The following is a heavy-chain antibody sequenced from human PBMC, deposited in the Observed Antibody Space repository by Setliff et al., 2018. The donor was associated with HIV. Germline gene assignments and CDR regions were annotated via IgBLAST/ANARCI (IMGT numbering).Heavy chain of an antibody. Sequence: ASVKVSCKVSGYTLTELSVHWVRQAPGNGLEWMGGFDPEQSETVYAQRFQGRVTFTEDTSTDTAYMDLISLTPDDTAVYFCAAPLTGPDGFDMWGQGTMVT. CDR3: AAPLTGPDGFDM. CDR2: FDPEQSET. J-gene: IGHJ3*02. V-gene: IGHV1-24*01. D-gene: IGHD3-9*01. CDR1: GYTLTELS.